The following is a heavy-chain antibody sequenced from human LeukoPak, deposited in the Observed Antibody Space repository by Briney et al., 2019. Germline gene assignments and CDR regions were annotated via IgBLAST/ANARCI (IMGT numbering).Heavy chain of an antibody. D-gene: IGHD4-23*01. Sequence: QTGGSLRLSCAASGFTFSSYWMHWVRQAPGKGLVWVSYINGYGTTTSYTDSVKGRFTISRDNAKNTLYLQMNNLRAEDTAVYYCVREMYRNYGGHDYWGQGTLVTVSS. CDR3: VREMYRNYGGHDY. V-gene: IGHV3-74*01. J-gene: IGHJ4*02. CDR1: GFTFSSYW. CDR2: INGYGTTT.